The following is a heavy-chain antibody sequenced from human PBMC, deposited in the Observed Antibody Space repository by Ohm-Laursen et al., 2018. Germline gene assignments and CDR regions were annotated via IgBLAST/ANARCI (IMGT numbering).Heavy chain of an antibody. CDR1: GYSISSGYF. J-gene: IGHJ5*02. V-gene: IGHV4-38-2*01. CDR2: IYHSGST. CDR3: ARGLWWFDP. Sequence: SDTLSLTCAVSGYSISSGYFWGWIRQPPGKGLEWIGTIYHSGSTYYNPSLKRRVTIPVDTPKNQFPQKRSSVTAADTALYYCARGLWWFDPWGQGTLVTVSS.